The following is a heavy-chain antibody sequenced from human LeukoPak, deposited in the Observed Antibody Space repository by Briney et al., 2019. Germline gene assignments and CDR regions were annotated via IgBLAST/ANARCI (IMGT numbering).Heavy chain of an antibody. Sequence: ASVKVSCKVSGYTLTELSMHWVRQAPGKGLEWMGGFDPEDGETIYAQKFQGRVTMTEDTSTDTAYMELSSPRSEDTAVYYCATSLGGWSPGGYWGQGTLVTVSS. V-gene: IGHV1-24*01. CDR2: FDPEDGET. CDR3: ATSLGGWSPGGY. CDR1: GYTLTELS. D-gene: IGHD3-16*01. J-gene: IGHJ4*02.